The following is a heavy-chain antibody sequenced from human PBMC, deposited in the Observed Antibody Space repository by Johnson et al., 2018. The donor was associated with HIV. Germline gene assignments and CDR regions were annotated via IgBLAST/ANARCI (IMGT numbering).Heavy chain of an antibody. D-gene: IGHD5-12*01. CDR1: GFTFDDYA. CDR3: AKDLQSGATTHAFDI. J-gene: IGHJ3*02. CDR2: ISWNSGSI. V-gene: IGHV3-9*01. Sequence: LVESGGGVVRPGRSLRLSCAASGFTFDDYAMHWVRQAPGKGLEWVSGISWNSGSIGYADSVKGRFTISRDNAKNSLYLQMNSLRAEDTALYYCAKDLQSGATTHAFDIWGQGTMVTVSS.